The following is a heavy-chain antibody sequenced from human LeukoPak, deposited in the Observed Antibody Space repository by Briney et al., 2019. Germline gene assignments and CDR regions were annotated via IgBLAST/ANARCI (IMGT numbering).Heavy chain of an antibody. Sequence: WGSLSLSCAASGFTFSNYVMNWVRQAPGKGLEWVSAISGSGSSTYYADSVKGRFTISRDNSRNTLYLQMSSLRAEDTAVYYCAKVPITVTRNFDYWGQGTLVTV. CDR2: ISGSGSST. CDR3: AKVPITVTRNFDY. J-gene: IGHJ4*02. V-gene: IGHV3-23*01. D-gene: IGHD4-17*01. CDR1: GFTFSNYV.